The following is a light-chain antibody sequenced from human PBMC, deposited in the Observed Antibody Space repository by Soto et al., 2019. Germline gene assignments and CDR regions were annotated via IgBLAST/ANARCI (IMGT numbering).Light chain of an antibody. J-gene: IGLJ1*01. Sequence: QSALTQPPSVSGSPGQSVTISCTGTSSDVGSYNRVSWYQQPPGTAPKLMVYDVTNRPSGVPDRFSGSKSGKTASLTISGLQAADEADYYCSSYTSSDTHVFGTGTKLTVL. V-gene: IGLV2-18*02. CDR3: SSYTSSDTHV. CDR2: DVT. CDR1: SSDVGSYNR.